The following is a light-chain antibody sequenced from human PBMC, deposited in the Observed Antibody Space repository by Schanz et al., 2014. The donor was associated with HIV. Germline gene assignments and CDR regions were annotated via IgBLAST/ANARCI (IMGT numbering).Light chain of an antibody. J-gene: IGLJ3*02. CDR2: LNSDGSH. Sequence: QSVLTQSPSASASLGASVKLTCTLSSGHSSYAIAWHQQQPEKGLRYLMKLNSDGSHSKGDGIPDRFSGSRSGAERYLTISSLQSEDEADYYCQTWGTGIHVFGGGTKLTVL. CDR1: SGHSSYA. V-gene: IGLV4-69*01. CDR3: QTWGTGIHV.